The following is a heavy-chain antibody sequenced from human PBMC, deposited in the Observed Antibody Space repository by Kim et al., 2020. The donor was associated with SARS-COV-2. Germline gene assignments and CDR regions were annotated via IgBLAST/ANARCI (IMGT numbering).Heavy chain of an antibody. CDR1: GFTFSSYG. V-gene: IGHV3-33*01. J-gene: IGHJ6*02. CDR3: ARDGYCSGGSCYWNYYGMDV. CDR2: IWYDGSNK. Sequence: GGSLRLSCAASGFTFSSYGMHWVRQAPGKGLEWVAVIWYDGSNKYYADSVKGRFTISRDNSKNTLYLQMNSLRAEDTAVYYCARDGYCSGGSCYWNYYGMDVWGQGTTVTVSS. D-gene: IGHD2-15*01.